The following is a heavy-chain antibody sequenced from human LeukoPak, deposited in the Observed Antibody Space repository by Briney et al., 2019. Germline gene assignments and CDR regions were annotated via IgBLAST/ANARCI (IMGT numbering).Heavy chain of an antibody. CDR2: INAGNGNT. D-gene: IGHD3-3*01. V-gene: IGHV1-3*01. CDR1: GYTFTSYG. J-gene: IGHJ4*02. Sequence: ASVKVSCKASGYTFTSYGISWVRQAPGQRLEWMGWINAGNGNTKYSQKFQGRVTITRDTSASTAYMELSSLRSEDTAVYYCARDLYYDFWSGYYTPDYWGQGTLVTVSS. CDR3: ARDLYYDFWSGYYTPDY.